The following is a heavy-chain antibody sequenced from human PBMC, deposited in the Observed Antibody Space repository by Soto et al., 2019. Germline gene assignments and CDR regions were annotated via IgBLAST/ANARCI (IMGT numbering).Heavy chain of an antibody. Sequence: EVQLVESGGGLIQPGGSLRLSCAASGFTVTNKYMTWVRQAPGKGLEWVSLIYSGGATSYADSVKGRFTISRDNSKDILYLQMNRLRAEDTAVNYCARVDYGDYGWYFDLWGRGTLVTVSS. J-gene: IGHJ2*01. CDR2: IYSGGAT. V-gene: IGHV3-53*01. D-gene: IGHD4-17*01. CDR1: GFTVTNKY. CDR3: ARVDYGDYGWYFDL.